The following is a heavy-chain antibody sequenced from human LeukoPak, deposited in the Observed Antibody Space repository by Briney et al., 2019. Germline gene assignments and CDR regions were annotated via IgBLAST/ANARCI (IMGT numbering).Heavy chain of an antibody. J-gene: IGHJ4*02. CDR1: GGSVSSSSYF. CDR2: IDDSGST. V-gene: IGHV4-39*01. Sequence: ASETLSLTCTVSGGSVSSSSYFWGWIRQPPGKGLDWIGSIDDSGSTYYNPSLKSRVTISVDTSKNQFSLRLSSVTAADTAVYYCARLGPRNSSGYYNYWGQGTLVTVSS. CDR3: ARLGPRNSSGYYNY. D-gene: IGHD3-22*01.